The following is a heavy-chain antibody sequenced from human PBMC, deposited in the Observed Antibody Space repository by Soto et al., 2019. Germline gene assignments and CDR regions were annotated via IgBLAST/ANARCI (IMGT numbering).Heavy chain of an antibody. Sequence: PGQSLKISCKGSGYSFTSYWIGWVRQMPGKGLEWMGIIYPGDSDTRYSPSFQGQVTISADKSISTAYLQWSSLKASDTAMYYCAIIEYSSSWYSYYYYYGMDVWGQGTTVTVSS. CDR3: AIIEYSSSWYSYYYYYGMDV. D-gene: IGHD6-13*01. V-gene: IGHV5-51*01. CDR1: GYSFTSYW. J-gene: IGHJ6*02. CDR2: IYPGDSDT.